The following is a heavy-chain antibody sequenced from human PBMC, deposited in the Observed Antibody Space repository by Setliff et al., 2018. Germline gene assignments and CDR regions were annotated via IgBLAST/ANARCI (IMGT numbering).Heavy chain of an antibody. V-gene: IGHV4-59*01. J-gene: IGHJ4*02. CDR2: VYHSGTA. Sequence: SETLSLTCTVSGGPFSGASIWSWLRQPPGKGLEFIGYVYHSGTAKYDPSLESRAIMSVDASKNEISLKLKSVTAADTAVYYCAKGGTYRYFDFWGQGALVTVSS. D-gene: IGHD1-1*01. CDR1: GGPFSGAS. CDR3: AKGGTYRYFDF.